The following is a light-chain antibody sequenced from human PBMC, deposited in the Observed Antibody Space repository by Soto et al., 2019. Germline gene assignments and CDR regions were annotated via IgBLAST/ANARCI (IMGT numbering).Light chain of an antibody. CDR2: AAS. J-gene: IGKJ2*01. CDR1: QGVSAY. CDR3: PQSYKPSHT. V-gene: IGKV1-39*01. Sequence: DIQLTQSPSSLSASVGDRVTITCRASQGVSAYLLWYPQTQGKAPKLLIYAASNLLSGVPSRCSGRGYGTNFTLNRSCLRPEDFGTYYCPQSYKPSHTFGNGTKLQAK.